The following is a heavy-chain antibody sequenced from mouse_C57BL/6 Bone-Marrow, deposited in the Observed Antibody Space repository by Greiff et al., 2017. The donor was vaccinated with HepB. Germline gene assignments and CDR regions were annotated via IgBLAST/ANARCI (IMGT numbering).Heavy chain of an antibody. Sequence: EVKLEESGGGLVKPGGSLKLSCAASGFTFSDYGMHWVRQAPEKGLEWVAYISSGSSTIYYADTVKGRFTISRDNAKNTLFLQMTSLRSEDTAMYYCARGEGISWFAYWGQGTLVTVSA. CDR3: ARGEGISWFAY. CDR1: GFTFSDYG. J-gene: IGHJ3*01. V-gene: IGHV5-17*01. CDR2: ISSGSSTI.